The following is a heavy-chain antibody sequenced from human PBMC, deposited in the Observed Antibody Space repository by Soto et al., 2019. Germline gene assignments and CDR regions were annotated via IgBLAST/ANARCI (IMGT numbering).Heavy chain of an antibody. D-gene: IGHD4-17*01. Sequence: PSETLSLTCAVYGGSFSGYYWSWIRQPPGKGLEWIGDINHSGSTNYNPSLKSRVTISVDRSKNQFSLKLSSVTAADTAVYYCARAHYGDYGYGMDVWGQGTTVTVSS. V-gene: IGHV4-34*01. CDR1: GGSFSGYY. CDR3: ARAHYGDYGYGMDV. J-gene: IGHJ6*02. CDR2: INHSGST.